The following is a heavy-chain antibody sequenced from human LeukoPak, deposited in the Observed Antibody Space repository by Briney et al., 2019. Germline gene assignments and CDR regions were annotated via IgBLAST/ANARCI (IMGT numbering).Heavy chain of an antibody. CDR2: ISGSGGST. J-gene: IGHJ4*02. D-gene: IGHD1-26*01. V-gene: IGHV3-23*01. CDR1: GFTFSSYA. Sequence: GGSLRLSCAASGFTFSSYAMSWVRQAPGKGLEWVSAISGSGGSTYYTDSVKGLFTISRDNSKNTVYLQMNSLRAEDTAVYYCAKARGGGSYFRYFDYWGQGTLVTVSS. CDR3: AKARGGGSYFRYFDY.